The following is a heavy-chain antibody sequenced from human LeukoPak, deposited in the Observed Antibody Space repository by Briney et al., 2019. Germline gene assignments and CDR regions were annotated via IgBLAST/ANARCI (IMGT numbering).Heavy chain of an antibody. J-gene: IGHJ5*02. CDR1: GGSISSYY. Sequence: PSETLSLTCTVSGGSISSYYWSWIRQPPGKGLEWIGYIYYSGSTNYNPSLKSRVTISVDTSKNQFSLKLSSVTAADTAVYYCAREQMTTVTTRGDWFDPWGREPWSPSPQ. CDR3: AREQMTTVTTRGDWFDP. V-gene: IGHV4-59*01. CDR2: IYYSGST. D-gene: IGHD4-17*01.